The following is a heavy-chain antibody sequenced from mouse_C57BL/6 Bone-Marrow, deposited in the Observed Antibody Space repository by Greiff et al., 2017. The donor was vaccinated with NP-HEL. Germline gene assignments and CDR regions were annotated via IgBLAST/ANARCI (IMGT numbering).Heavy chain of an antibody. CDR3: AGGGRSFAY. CDR2: ISAGGSYT. J-gene: IGHJ3*01. CDR1: GFTFSSYA. Sequence: DVKLVESGGGLVKPGGSLKLSCAASGFTFSSYAMSWVRQTPEKRLEWVATISAGGSYTYYPDNVKGRFTISRDNAKSNPYLQLSHLKSEDTAMYYCAGGGRSFAYWGQGTLVTVSA. D-gene: IGHD1-1*01. V-gene: IGHV5-4*03.